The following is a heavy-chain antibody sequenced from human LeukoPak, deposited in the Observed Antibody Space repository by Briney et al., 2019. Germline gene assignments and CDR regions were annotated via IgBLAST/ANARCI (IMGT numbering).Heavy chain of an antibody. J-gene: IGHJ4*02. Sequence: GGSLRLSCAASGFTFSSYGMSWVRQAPGKRLEWVSAISGSDGSTYYADSVKGRFTISRDNSKNTLYLQMNSLRAEDTAVYYCAKGPSVLRYFDWLLDPPDYWGQGTLVTVSS. CDR3: AKGPSVLRYFDWLLDPPDY. CDR2: ISGSDGST. D-gene: IGHD3-9*01. CDR1: GFTFSSYG. V-gene: IGHV3-23*01.